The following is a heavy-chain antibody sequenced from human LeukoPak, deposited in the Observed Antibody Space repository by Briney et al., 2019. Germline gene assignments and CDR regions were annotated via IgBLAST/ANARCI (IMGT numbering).Heavy chain of an antibody. D-gene: IGHD2-15*01. Sequence: ASVKVSCKASGYTFTSYGISWVRQAPGQGLEWMGWISGYNGNRNYAQKFQGRVTLTTDTSTSTAYMELRSLTSDDTAIYHCGRDCSGGTCYFNYWGQGTLVTVSS. CDR1: GYTFTSYG. J-gene: IGHJ4*02. CDR3: GRDCSGGTCYFNY. CDR2: ISGYNGNR. V-gene: IGHV1-18*01.